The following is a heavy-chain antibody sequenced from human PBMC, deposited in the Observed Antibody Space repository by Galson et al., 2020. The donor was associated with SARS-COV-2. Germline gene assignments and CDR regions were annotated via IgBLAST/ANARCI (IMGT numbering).Heavy chain of an antibody. CDR1: GGSFSGSY. J-gene: IGHJ6*02. Sequence: SQASETLSLTCAVYGGSFSGSYWSWIRQPPGKGLEWIGEINHSGSTNYNPSLKSRVTISVDTSKNQFSLKLSSVTAADTAVYYCARGRVWFGELLGDYYYYGMDVWGQGTTVTVSS. CDR3: ARGRVWFGELLGDYYYYGMDV. D-gene: IGHD3-10*01. CDR2: INHSGST. V-gene: IGHV4-34*01.